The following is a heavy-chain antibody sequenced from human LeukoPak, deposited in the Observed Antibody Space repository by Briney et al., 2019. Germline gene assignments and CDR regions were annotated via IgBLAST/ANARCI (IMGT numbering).Heavy chain of an antibody. Sequence: SQTLSLTCTVSGGSISSGGYYWSWIRHHPGKCLEWIGHIYYSGTSFYNPSLTSRVTISVDTSKNQFSLKLTSVNDADTAVYYCARIERSSYSLGFDDWDQGTLVTVSS. CDR3: ARIERSSYSLGFDD. D-gene: IGHD6-6*01. CDR1: GGSISSGGYY. V-gene: IGHV4-31*03. J-gene: IGHJ4*02. CDR2: IYYSGTS.